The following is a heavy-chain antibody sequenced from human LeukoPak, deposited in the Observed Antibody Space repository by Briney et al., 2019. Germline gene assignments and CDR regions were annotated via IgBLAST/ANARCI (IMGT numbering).Heavy chain of an antibody. CDR1: GYSISSGYY. J-gene: IGHJ6*03. CDR2: IYHSGSP. V-gene: IGHV4-38-2*02. CDR3: AREGRYCGGGRSSYMDV. D-gene: IGHD2-15*01. Sequence: SETLSLTCTVSGYSISSGYYWDWIRQPPGKGLEWIGSIYHSGSPYYNSSLKSRVTISVDTSKNQFSLKLSSVTAADTAVYYCAREGRYCGGGRSSYMDVGGKGPTVTVSS.